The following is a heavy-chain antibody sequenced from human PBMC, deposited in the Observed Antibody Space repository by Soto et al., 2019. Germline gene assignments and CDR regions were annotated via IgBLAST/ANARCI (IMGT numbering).Heavy chain of an antibody. CDR3: ATGGHPPVVPAASNAFDI. D-gene: IGHD2-2*01. J-gene: IGHJ3*02. CDR1: GFTFSSYA. Sequence: GGSLRLSCAASGFTFSSYAMSWVRQAPGKGLEWVSAISGSGGSTYYADSVKGRFTISRDNPKNTLYLQMNSLWAEDTAVYYCATGGHPPVVPAASNAFDIWGQGTMVTVSS. V-gene: IGHV3-23*01. CDR2: ISGSGGST.